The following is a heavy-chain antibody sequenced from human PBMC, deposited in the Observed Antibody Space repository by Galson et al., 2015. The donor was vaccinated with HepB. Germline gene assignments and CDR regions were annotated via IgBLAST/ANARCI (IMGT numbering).Heavy chain of an antibody. CDR3: AKSVLEGGHWYFDI. D-gene: IGHD5/OR15-5a*01. CDR2: ISSTSTYI. Sequence: SLRLSCAASGFSFRTYRMTWVRQAPGKGLDWVSCISSTSTYIAYTDSVKGRFTISRDNAKSSVYLQMNDLRAEDTAVYFCAKSVLEGGHWYFDIWGRGTLVTVPS. V-gene: IGHV3-21*01. J-gene: IGHJ2*01. CDR1: GFSFRTYR.